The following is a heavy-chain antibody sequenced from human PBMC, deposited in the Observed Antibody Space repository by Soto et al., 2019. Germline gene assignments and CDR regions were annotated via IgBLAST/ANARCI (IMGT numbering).Heavy chain of an antibody. D-gene: IGHD3-10*01. J-gene: IGHJ6*03. CDR3: AREVWFGEFSYYYMDV. V-gene: IGHV6-1*01. Sequence: QSQTLSLTCAISGDSVSSNSAAWNWIRQSPSRGLEWLGRTYYRSKWYNDYAVSVKSRITINPDTSKNQFSLQLNSVTPEDTAVYYCAREVWFGEFSYYYMDVWGKGTTVTVSS. CDR1: GDSVSSNSAA. CDR2: TYYRSKWYN.